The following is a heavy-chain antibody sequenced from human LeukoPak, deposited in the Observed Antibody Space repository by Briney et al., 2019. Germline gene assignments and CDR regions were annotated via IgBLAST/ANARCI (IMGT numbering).Heavy chain of an antibody. CDR1: EYTFTGFY. CDR3: AREESSTSPGYYGMDV. Sequence: ASVKVSCKASEYTFTGFYIHWVRQAPGQGLEWMGWINPNSGGTNYAQKFQGRVTMTRDTSISTAYMELSRLRSDDTAVYYCAREESSTSPGYYGMDVWGQGTTVTVSS. V-gene: IGHV1-2*02. CDR2: INPNSGGT. D-gene: IGHD2-2*01. J-gene: IGHJ6*02.